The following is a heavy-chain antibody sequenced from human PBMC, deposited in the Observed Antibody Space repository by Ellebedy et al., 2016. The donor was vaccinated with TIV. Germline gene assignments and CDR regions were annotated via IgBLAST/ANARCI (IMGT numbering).Heavy chain of an antibody. V-gene: IGHV3-7*03. Sequence: GESLKISCAASGFTFPTFWMNWIRQAPGKGLEWVANIQQDGTEENYVDSVRGRFTISRDNTKNTLSLHMSSLRAEDTAFYYCARGLSDYGDFKLDSWGQGTLVTVSS. J-gene: IGHJ4*02. D-gene: IGHD4-17*01. CDR2: IQQDGTEE. CDR3: ARGLSDYGDFKLDS. CDR1: GFTFPTFW.